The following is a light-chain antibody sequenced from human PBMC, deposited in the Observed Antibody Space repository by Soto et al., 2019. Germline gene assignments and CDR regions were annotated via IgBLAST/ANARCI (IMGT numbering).Light chain of an antibody. CDR2: DAS. CDR1: QSVSSY. CDR3: QQSYRAIT. J-gene: IGKJ5*01. V-gene: IGKV3-11*01. Sequence: ETVLTQSPATLSLSPGERATLSCRASQSVSSYLAWYQQKPGQAPRLLIYDASNRATGIPARFSGSGSGTDFTLTISSLQPEDFATYYCQQSYRAITFGQGTRLEIK.